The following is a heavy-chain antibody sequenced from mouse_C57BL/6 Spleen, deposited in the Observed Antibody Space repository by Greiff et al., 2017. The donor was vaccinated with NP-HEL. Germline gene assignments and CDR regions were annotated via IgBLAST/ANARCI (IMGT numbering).Heavy chain of an antibody. V-gene: IGHV1-42*01. D-gene: IGHD2-2*01. CDR2: INPSTGGT. J-gene: IGHJ3*01. CDR3: ARVYGYLFAY. CDR1: GYSFTGYY. Sequence: VQLQQSGPELVKPGASVKISCKASGYSFTGYYMNWVKQSPEKSLEWIGEINPSTGGTTYNQKFKAKATLTVDKSSSTAYMQLKSLTSEDSAVYYCARVYGYLFAYWGQGTLVTVSA.